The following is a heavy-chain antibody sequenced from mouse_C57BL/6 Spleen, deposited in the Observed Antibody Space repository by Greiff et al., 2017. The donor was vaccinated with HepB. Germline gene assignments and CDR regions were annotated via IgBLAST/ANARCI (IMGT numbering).Heavy chain of an antibody. CDR2: INYDGSST. D-gene: IGHD4-1*01. CDR1: GFTFSDYY. Sequence: EVQVVESEGGLVQPGSSMKLSCTASGFTFSDYYMAWVRQVPEKGLEWVANINYDGSSTYYLDSLKSRFIISRDNAKNILYLQMSSLKSEDTATYYCARESGTGGAMDYWGQGTSVTVSS. J-gene: IGHJ4*01. V-gene: IGHV5-16*01. CDR3: ARESGTGGAMDY.